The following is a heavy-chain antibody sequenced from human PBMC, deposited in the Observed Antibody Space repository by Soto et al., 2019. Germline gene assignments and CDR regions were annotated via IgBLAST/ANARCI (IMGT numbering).Heavy chain of an antibody. CDR1: VFTFSSYS. CDR2: ISSSSSYI. CDR3: ARDFRPDKWNYYYYYTMDV. Sequence: GGSLRLSCAASVFTFSSYSMNWVRQAPGKGLEWVSSISSSSSYIYYADSVKGRFTISRDNAKNALYLQMNSLRAEDTAVYYCARDFRPDKWNYYYYYTMDVCGQRPTVAVSS. J-gene: IGHJ6*02. D-gene: IGHD1-20*01. V-gene: IGHV3-21*01.